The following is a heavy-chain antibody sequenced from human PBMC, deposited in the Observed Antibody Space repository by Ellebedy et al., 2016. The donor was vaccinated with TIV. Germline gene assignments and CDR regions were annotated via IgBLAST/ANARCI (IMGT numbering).Heavy chain of an antibody. V-gene: IGHV4-39*07. D-gene: IGHD1-14*01. CDR1: GSSISRSSYY. J-gene: IGHJ4*02. CDR2: IYYTGTT. CDR3: ASTLTITNILY. Sequence: MPSETLSLTCTVSGSSISRSSYYWGSIRQPPGKGLEWVASIYYTGTTYYNPSLKSRFTISLDTSKNHVSMMLTSVTAADTAVSYCASTLTITNILYWGQGTPVTVSS.